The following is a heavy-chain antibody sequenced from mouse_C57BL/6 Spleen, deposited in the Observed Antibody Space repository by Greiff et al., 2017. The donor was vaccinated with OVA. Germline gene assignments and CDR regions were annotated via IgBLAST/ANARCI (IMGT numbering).Heavy chain of an antibody. V-gene: IGHV1-74*01. D-gene: IGHD1-1*01. CDR3: AIPPYYYGSSPAWFAY. CDR2: IHPSDSDT. CDR1: GYTFTSYW. J-gene: IGHJ3*01. Sequence: QVQLKQPGAELVKPGASVKVSCKASGYTFTSYWMHWVKQRPGQGLEWIGRIHPSDSDTNYNQKFKGKATLTVDKSSSTAYMQLSSLTSEDSAVYYCAIPPYYYGSSPAWFAYWGQGTLVTVSA.